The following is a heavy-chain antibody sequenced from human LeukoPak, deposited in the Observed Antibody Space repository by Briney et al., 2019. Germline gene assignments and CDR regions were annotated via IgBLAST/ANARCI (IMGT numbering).Heavy chain of an antibody. D-gene: IGHD2-2*02. Sequence: GGSLRLSCAASGFTVSSNYMSWVRQAPGKGLEWVSVIYSGGSTYYADSVKGRFTISRDNSKNTLYLQMNSLRAEDTAVYYCARGLPPPRDCSSTSCYRSNWFDPWGQGTLVTVSS. V-gene: IGHV3-66*01. J-gene: IGHJ5*02. CDR1: GFTVSSNY. CDR3: ARGLPPPRDCSSTSCYRSNWFDP. CDR2: IYSGGST.